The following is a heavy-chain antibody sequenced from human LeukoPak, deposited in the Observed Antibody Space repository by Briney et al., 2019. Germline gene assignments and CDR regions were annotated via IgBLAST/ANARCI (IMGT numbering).Heavy chain of an antibody. CDR3: AKGDYGNIIDY. Sequence: PGRSLRLSCAASGFTFDDYAMHWVRQAPGKGLEWVSGISWNSGSIGYADSVKGRFTISRDNAKNSLYLQMSSLRAEDTALYYCAKGDYGNIIDYWGQGTLVTVSS. D-gene: IGHD4-17*01. V-gene: IGHV3-9*01. CDR1: GFTFDDYA. J-gene: IGHJ4*02. CDR2: ISWNSGSI.